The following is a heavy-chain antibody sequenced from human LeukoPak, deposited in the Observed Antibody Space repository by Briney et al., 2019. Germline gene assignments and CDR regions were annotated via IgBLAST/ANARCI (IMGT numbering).Heavy chain of an antibody. J-gene: IGHJ4*02. CDR3: CTDIGDY. D-gene: IGHD3-16*02. Sequence: AGGSLRLSCAASGFTFNNAWMSWVRQAPGKGLEWVGRIKSKIDGETADYAAPVKGRFTVSRDDSKTTLFLQMNSLKIEDTAVYYCCTDIGDYWGQGTLVTVSS. V-gene: IGHV3-15*01. CDR1: GFTFNNAW. CDR2: IKSKIDGETA.